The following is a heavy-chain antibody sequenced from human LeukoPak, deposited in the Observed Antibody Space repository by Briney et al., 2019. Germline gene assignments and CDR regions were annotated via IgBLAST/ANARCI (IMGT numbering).Heavy chain of an antibody. CDR2: IGTGGNTI. CDR1: GFTFGGYI. J-gene: IGHJ4*02. CDR3: ARDQWLDY. Sequence: GGSLRLSCAASGFTFGGYIMNWVRQAPGKGLEWVSFIGTGGNTIYYADSVKGRFTVSRDNAKNSLYLQMNSLRAEDTAVYYCARDQWLDYWGQGTLVTVSS. D-gene: IGHD6-19*01. V-gene: IGHV3-48*01.